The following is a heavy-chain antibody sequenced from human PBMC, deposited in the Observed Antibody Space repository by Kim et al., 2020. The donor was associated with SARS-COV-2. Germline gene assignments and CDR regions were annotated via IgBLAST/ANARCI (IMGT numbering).Heavy chain of an antibody. D-gene: IGHD1-26*01. CDR1: GFTVSSNY. J-gene: IGHJ4*02. CDR3: ARHKIWEYYFDY. V-gene: IGHV3-53*01. CDR2: IYSGGST. Sequence: GGSLTLSCAASGFTVSSNYMSWVRQAPGKGLEWVSVIYSGGSTYYADSVKGRFTISRDNSKNTLYLQMNSLRAEDTAVFYCARHKIWEYYFDYWGQGTLVTVSS.